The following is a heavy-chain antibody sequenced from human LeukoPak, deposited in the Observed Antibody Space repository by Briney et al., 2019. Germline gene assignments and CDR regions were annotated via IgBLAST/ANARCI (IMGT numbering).Heavy chain of an antibody. CDR1: GFTFSSYA. J-gene: IGHJ6*02. D-gene: IGHD6-13*01. CDR2: ISGSGGST. Sequence: PGGSLRLSCAASGFTFSSYAMSWVRQAPGKGLEWVSAISGSGGSTYYADSVKGRFTISRDNSKNTLYLQMNSLRAEDTAVYYCAKAPRRIAAAGTYYYYYGMDVWGQGTTVTVSS. V-gene: IGHV3-23*01. CDR3: AKAPRRIAAAGTYYYYYGMDV.